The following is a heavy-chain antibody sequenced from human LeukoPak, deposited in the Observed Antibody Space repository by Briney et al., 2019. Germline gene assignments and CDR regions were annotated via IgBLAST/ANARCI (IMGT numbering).Heavy chain of an antibody. Sequence: GRSLRLSCTASGFTLGDYAMSRVRQAPGKGLVWVSRINSDGSSTSYADSVKGRFTISRDNAKNTLYLQMNSLRAEDTAVYYCARVEGVLPYWGQGTLVTVSS. CDR2: INSDGSST. V-gene: IGHV3-74*01. D-gene: IGHD3-16*01. CDR1: GFTLGDYA. CDR3: ARVEGVLPY. J-gene: IGHJ4*02.